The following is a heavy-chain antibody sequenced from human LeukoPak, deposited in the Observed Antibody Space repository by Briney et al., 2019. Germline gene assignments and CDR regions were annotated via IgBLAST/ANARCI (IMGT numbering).Heavy chain of an antibody. CDR1: GFTVSSNY. Sequence: GGSLRLSCAASGFTVSSNYMSWVRQAPGKGLEWVSVIYSGGSTYYADSVKGRFTISRDNSKNTLYLQMNSLRAEDTAVYYCAKDLSDSLYYYYGMDVWGQGTTVTVSS. CDR3: AKDLSDSLYYYYGMDV. CDR2: IYSGGST. V-gene: IGHV3-53*01. D-gene: IGHD2-21*02. J-gene: IGHJ6*02.